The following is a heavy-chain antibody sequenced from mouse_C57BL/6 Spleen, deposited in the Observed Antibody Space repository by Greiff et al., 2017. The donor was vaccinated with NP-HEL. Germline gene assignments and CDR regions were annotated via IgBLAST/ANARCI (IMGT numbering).Heavy chain of an antibody. D-gene: IGHD1-1*01. Sequence: EVMLVESGGGLVQPGGSMKLSCVASGFTFSNYWMNWVRQSPEKGLEWVAQIRLKSDNYATHYAESVKGRFTISRDDSKSSVYLQMNNIRAEDTGIYYCTGHPYGSSYWFAYWGQGTLVTVSA. J-gene: IGHJ3*01. CDR3: TGHPYGSSYWFAY. CDR1: GFTFSNYW. CDR2: IRLKSDNYAT. V-gene: IGHV6-3*01.